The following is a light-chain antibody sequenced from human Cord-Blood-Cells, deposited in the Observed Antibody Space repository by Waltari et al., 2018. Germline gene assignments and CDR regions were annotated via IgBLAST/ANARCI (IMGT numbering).Light chain of an antibody. CDR3: NSRDSSCNHVV. J-gene: IGLJ2*01. Sequence: SSELTQDPAVSVALGQTVRITCQGDSLRSYYASWYQQKPGQAPVLVIYGKNNRPSGIPDRVSCSSSGDTASLTSPGAQGEDEADYYCNSRDSSCNHVVFGGGTKLTVL. V-gene: IGLV3-19*01. CDR2: GKN. CDR1: SLRSYY.